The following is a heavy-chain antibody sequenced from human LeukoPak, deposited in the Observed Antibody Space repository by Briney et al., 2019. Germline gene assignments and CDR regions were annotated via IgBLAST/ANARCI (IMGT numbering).Heavy chain of an antibody. CDR3: AKNRGGSYYSGSDY. D-gene: IGHD1-26*01. CDR2: VRGSDAGT. V-gene: IGHV3-23*01. CDR1: GFTFSSYA. Sequence: GGSLRLSCAASGFTFSSYAMNWIRQAPGKGLEWVSAVRGSDAGTSYADSVKGRSTISRDNSKNTLYLQMNSLRAEDTAVYYCAKNRGGSYYSGSDYWGQGTLVTVSS. J-gene: IGHJ4*02.